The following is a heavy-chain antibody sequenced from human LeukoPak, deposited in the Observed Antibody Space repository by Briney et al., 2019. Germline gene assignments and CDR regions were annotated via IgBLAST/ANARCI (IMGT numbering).Heavy chain of an antibody. V-gene: IGHV3-7*01. CDR1: GFTFSSYG. J-gene: IGHJ6*03. D-gene: IGHD3-3*01. CDR3: ARDQPRQGFWSGYYYMDV. CDR2: IKQDGSEK. Sequence: RTGGSLRLSCAASGFTFSSYGMSWVRQAPGKGLEWVANIKQDGSEKYYVDSVKGRFTISRDNAKNSLYLQMNSLRAEDTAVYYCARDQPRQGFWSGYYYMDVWGKGTTVTVSS.